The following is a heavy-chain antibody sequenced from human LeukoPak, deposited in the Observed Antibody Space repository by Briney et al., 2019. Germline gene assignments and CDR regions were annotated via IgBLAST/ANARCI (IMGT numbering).Heavy chain of an antibody. Sequence: GGSLRLSCAASGFTFNNYWMTWVRQAPGKGLEWVANIKEDGNEKYYVDSVKGRFTISRDNAKNSLYLQMNSLRAEDTAVYYCVRDRGWLTFDYWGQGTLATVSS. CDR1: GFTFNNYW. V-gene: IGHV3-7*01. D-gene: IGHD6-19*01. CDR2: IKEDGNEK. CDR3: VRDRGWLTFDY. J-gene: IGHJ4*02.